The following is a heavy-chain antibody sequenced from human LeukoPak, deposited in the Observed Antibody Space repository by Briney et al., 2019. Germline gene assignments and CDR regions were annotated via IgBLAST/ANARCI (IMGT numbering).Heavy chain of an antibody. CDR2: IYSGGST. D-gene: IGHD3-10*01. CDR3: ARDTDYYGSGRHGYFDH. J-gene: IGHJ1*01. V-gene: IGHV3-66*01. Sequence: GGSLRLSCAASGLTISNNFMGWVRQAPGKGLEWVSLIYSGGSTYSADSVKGRFTISRDNSKNTLHLQTNSLRVEDTAVYYCARDTDYYGSGRHGYFDHWGQGTLVTVSS. CDR1: GLTISNNF.